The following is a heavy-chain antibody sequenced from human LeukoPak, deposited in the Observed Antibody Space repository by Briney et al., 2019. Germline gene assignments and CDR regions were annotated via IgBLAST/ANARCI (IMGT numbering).Heavy chain of an antibody. Sequence: GGSLRLSCAASGFTFSSYSMNWVRQAPGKGLEWVSSISSSSSYIYYADSVKGRFTISRDNAKNSLYLQMNSLRAEVTAVDYCARDMVRGVIITYKGFDYWGQGILVTVSS. CDR3: ARDMVRGVIITYKGFDY. V-gene: IGHV3-21*01. D-gene: IGHD3-10*01. J-gene: IGHJ4*02. CDR2: ISSSSSYI. CDR1: GFTFSSYS.